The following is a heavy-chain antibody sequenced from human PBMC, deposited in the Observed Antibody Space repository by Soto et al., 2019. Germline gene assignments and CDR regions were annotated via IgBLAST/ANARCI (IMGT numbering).Heavy chain of an antibody. V-gene: IGHV3-7*03. CDR3: ARGAVAGRRFDH. CDR2: IKQDGSEK. CDR1: GFTFSSYW. J-gene: IGHJ4*02. Sequence: GSLRLSCAASGFTFSSYWMSWVRPAPGKGLEWVANIKQDGSEKYYVDSVKGRFTISRDNAKNSLYLQMSSLRSEDTAVYYCARGAVAGRRFDHWGQGTPVTVSS. D-gene: IGHD6-19*01.